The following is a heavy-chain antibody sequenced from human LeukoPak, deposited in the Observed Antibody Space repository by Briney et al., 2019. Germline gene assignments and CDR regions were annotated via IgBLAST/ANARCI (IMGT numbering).Heavy chain of an antibody. Sequence: PGGSLRLSCAASGFTFSSYAMSWVRQAPGKGLEWVSAISGSGGSTYYADSVKGRFTISRDNSKNTLYLQMNSLRAEDTAVYYCAKPRLPMDPHSSSWYGDLDYWGQGTLVTVSS. CDR3: AKPRLPMDPHSSSWYGDLDY. D-gene: IGHD6-13*01. V-gene: IGHV3-23*01. CDR1: GFTFSSYA. CDR2: ISGSGGST. J-gene: IGHJ4*02.